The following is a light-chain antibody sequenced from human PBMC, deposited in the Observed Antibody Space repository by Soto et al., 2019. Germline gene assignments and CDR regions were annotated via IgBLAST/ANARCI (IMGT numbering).Light chain of an antibody. J-gene: IGKJ4*01. CDR3: QQFGVSPT. V-gene: IGKV3-20*01. CDR1: QTITPTF. CDR2: GAS. Sequence: ESELTQSPGTLSLSPGERATRSCRASQTITPTFLAWYQQKPGQAPRLLIYGASSRATDIPDRFSGSGSGTDFNLTISKLEPEDFAVYYCQQFGVSPTFGGGTKVDIK.